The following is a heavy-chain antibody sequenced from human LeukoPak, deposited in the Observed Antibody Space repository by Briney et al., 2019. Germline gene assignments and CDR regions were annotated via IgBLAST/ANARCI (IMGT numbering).Heavy chain of an antibody. CDR1: GYTFTSYA. D-gene: IGHD3-9*01. Sequence: ASVKVYCKASGYTFTSYALNWVRQAPGQGLEWMGWINTNTGNPTYAQGFTGRFVFSLDTSVSTAYLQISSLKAEDTALYYCARGSLRYFDWSPSSTTADYWGQGTLVTVSS. V-gene: IGHV7-4-1*02. J-gene: IGHJ4*02. CDR3: ARGSLRYFDWSPSSTTADY. CDR2: INTNTGNP.